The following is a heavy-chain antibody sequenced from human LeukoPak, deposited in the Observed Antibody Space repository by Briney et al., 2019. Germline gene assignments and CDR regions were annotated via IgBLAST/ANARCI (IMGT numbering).Heavy chain of an antibody. D-gene: IGHD1-26*01. J-gene: IGHJ4*02. CDR3: ARDRIKSGSYYFDY. Sequence: GGSLRLSCAASAFTFSDYSMNWVRQAPGKGLEWVSYISGRSSTIYYADSVKGRFTISRDNAKNSMYLQMNSLRAEDTAVYYCARDRIKSGSYYFDYWGKGTLVTVSS. V-gene: IGHV3-48*01. CDR1: AFTFSDYS. CDR2: ISGRSSTI.